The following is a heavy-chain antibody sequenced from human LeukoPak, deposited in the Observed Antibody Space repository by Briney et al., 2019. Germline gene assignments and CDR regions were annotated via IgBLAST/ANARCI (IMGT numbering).Heavy chain of an antibody. CDR3: ARSLYYYGSDSFDI. V-gene: IGHV4-59*01. J-gene: IGHJ3*02. CDR2: IYYSGST. Sequence: SETLSLTCTVSGGSISSYYWNWVRQPPGKGLEWIGYIYYSGSTNYNPSLKSRVTISVDTCKNQFSQKLSCVPAAETAVYYCARSLYYYGSDSFDIWGQGTMVSVSS. D-gene: IGHD3-10*01. CDR1: GGSISSYY.